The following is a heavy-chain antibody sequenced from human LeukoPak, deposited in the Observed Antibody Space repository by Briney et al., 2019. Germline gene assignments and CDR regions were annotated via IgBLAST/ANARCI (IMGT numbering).Heavy chain of an antibody. J-gene: IGHJ5*02. CDR1: GGSISGNY. CDR3: TKRQGPTSGSYDYFDP. Sequence: PSETLSLTCTVSGGSISGNYWSWIRQPPGQGLEWIAYIHSSGYTNYNPSLKSRVTISIDTSNNQFSLKVTSVTAADTAMYYCTKRQGPTSGSYDYFDPWGQEALVTVSS. V-gene: IGHV4-4*09. CDR2: IHSSGYT. D-gene: IGHD1-26*01.